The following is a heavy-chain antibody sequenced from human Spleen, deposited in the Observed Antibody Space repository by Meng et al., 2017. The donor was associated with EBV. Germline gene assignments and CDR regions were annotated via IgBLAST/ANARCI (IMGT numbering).Heavy chain of an antibody. J-gene: IGHJ4*02. Sequence: QVQLRGRGPGLWGPSGALSITCAVSSGFITSGDWWSWVRQSPGRGLEWIGEIHHSGGTSYNPSLKSRVTISLDMSKDQFSLRLSSVTAADTAVYYCARAGYHRPASEYWGQGTLVTVSS. CDR1: SGFITSGDW. CDR2: IHHSGGT. CDR3: ARAGYHRPASEY. D-gene: IGHD2-15*01. V-gene: IGHV4-4*02.